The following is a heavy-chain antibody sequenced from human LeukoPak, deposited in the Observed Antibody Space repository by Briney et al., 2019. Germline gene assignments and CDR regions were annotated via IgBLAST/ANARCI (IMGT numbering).Heavy chain of an antibody. CDR1: GFTFSTYG. CDR3: ARVLRAYSSGWYGLDY. CDR2: ISRSITTI. Sequence: GGSLRLSCVASGFTFSTYGMNWVRQAPGKGLEWVSYISRSITTIYYADSVKGRFTISRDNSKNTLYLQMNSLRAEDTAVYYCARVLRAYSSGWYGLDYWGQGTLVTVSS. V-gene: IGHV3-48*01. J-gene: IGHJ4*02. D-gene: IGHD6-19*01.